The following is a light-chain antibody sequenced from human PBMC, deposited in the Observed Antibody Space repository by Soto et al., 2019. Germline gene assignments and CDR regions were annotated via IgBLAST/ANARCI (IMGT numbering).Light chain of an antibody. CDR3: QQYSIHSA. V-gene: IGKV1-5*03. Sequence: DIQMTQSPSALSASVGDSVTITCRASQSIGSWLAWYQQKPGKVPKLLIYQASSLESGVPSRFSGSGSGTEFTLTLSSLQPDDFATYYCQQYSIHSACGPGTKVDIK. J-gene: IGKJ3*01. CDR1: QSIGSW. CDR2: QAS.